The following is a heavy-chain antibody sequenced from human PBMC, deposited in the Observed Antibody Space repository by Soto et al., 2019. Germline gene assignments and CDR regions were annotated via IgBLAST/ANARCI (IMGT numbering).Heavy chain of an antibody. Sequence: GSLSLTCTVSGGSISSYYWSWIRQPPGKGLEWIGYIYYSGSTNYNPSLKSRVTISVDTSKNQFSLKLSSVTAADTAVYYCARVLTGCGGDCYPTTFDYWGQGTLVTVSS. D-gene: IGHD2-21*01. CDR2: IYYSGST. V-gene: IGHV4-59*01. CDR1: GGSISSYY. J-gene: IGHJ4*02. CDR3: ARVLTGCGGDCYPTTFDY.